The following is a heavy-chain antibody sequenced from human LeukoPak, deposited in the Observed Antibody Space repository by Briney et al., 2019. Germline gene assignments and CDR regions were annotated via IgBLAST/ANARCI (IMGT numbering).Heavy chain of an antibody. J-gene: IGHJ6*04. CDR1: GFTFSSYE. CDR2: ISSSGSTI. CDR3: AELGITMIGGV. D-gene: IGHD3-10*02. Sequence: GGSLRLSCAASGFTFSSYEMNWVRQAPGKGLEWVSYISSSGSTIYYADSVKGRFTIPRDNAKNSLYLQMNSLRAEDTAVYYCAELGITMIGGVWGKGTTVAISS. V-gene: IGHV3-48*03.